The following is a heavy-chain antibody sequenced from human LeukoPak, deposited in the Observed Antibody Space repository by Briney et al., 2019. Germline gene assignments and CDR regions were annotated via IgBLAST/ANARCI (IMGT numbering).Heavy chain of an antibody. CDR3: ARDGFGY. J-gene: IGHJ4*02. CDR1: GYMFVSYG. Sequence: ASVKVSCKASGYMFVSYGITWVRQAPGQGLEWMGWISGYKDDTKYAQKVQGRITMTTDTTTNTAYMELSSLRSEDTAVYYCARDGFGYWGQGTLVTVSS. D-gene: IGHD3-10*01. V-gene: IGHV1-18*01. CDR2: ISGYKDDT.